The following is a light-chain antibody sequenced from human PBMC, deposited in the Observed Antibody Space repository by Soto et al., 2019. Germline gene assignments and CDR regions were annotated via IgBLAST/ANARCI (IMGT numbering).Light chain of an antibody. Sequence: QTVVTQSPSASASLGASVKLTCTLSSGYSTNAIAWHQQQSEKGPRFLMKINYDGTHSKGDGIFDRFSGSSSGAARHLSLSXXXXXXEADYYCQSLGTGIQVFGGGTKLTVL. CDR2: INYDGTH. J-gene: IGLJ3*02. V-gene: IGLV4-69*01. CDR3: QSLGTGIQV. CDR1: SGYSTNA.